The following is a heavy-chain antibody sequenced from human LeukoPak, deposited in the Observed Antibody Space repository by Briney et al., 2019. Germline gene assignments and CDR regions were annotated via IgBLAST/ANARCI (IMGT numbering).Heavy chain of an antibody. J-gene: IGHJ4*02. V-gene: IGHV3-23*01. D-gene: IGHD3-10*01. Sequence: GGSLRLSCAATGFTFSSYAMSWVRQAPGKGLEWVSVISNSGGSTFYADSVKGRFTISRDNSKNTLYLQMNSLRAEDTAVYYCAKRASGSGTSLYYFDYWGQGTLVTVSS. CDR3: AKRASGSGTSLYYFDY. CDR2: ISNSGGST. CDR1: GFTFSSYA.